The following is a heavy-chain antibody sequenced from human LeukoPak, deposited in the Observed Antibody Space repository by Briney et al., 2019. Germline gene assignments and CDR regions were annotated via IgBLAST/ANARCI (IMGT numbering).Heavy chain of an antibody. CDR1: GYTFTSYY. CDR2: INPSGGST. D-gene: IGHD6-13*01. V-gene: IGHV1-46*01. J-gene: IGHJ3*01. CDR3: ARDKAGSTWPLDAFDL. Sequence: ASVKVSCKASGYTFTSYYMHWVRQAPGQGLEWMGIINPSGGSTSYAQKFQGRVTMTRDTSTSTVYMELSSLRSEDTAVYYCARDKAGSTWPLDAFDLWGQGTMVTVSS.